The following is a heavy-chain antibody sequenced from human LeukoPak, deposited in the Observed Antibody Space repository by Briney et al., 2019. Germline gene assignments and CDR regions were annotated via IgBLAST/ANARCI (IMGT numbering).Heavy chain of an antibody. V-gene: IGHV4-59*01. Sequence: SETLSLTXTVSGGSIGSYYWSWIRQTPGKGLEWIGYIYYSGSTNYNPSLKSRVTISVDTSKNQFSLKLSSVTAADTAVYYCVAAAALYNWFDPWGQGTLVTVSS. CDR3: VAAAALYNWFDP. CDR2: IYYSGST. D-gene: IGHD6-13*01. J-gene: IGHJ5*02. CDR1: GGSIGSYY.